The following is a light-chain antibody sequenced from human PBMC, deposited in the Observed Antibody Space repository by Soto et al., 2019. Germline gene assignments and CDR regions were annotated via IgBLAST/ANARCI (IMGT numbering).Light chain of an antibody. CDR2: VGTGGIVG. CDR3: GADHGSGSNFVVV. V-gene: IGLV9-49*01. CDR1: SDYSHYK. Sequence: QSVLTQPPSASASLGASVTLTCTLSSDYSHYKVDWYQQRPGKGPRFVMRVGTGGIVGSKGDGIPDRFSVLGSGLNRYLTIKNIQEEDESDSHCGADHGSGSNFVVVFGGGTKLTVL. J-gene: IGLJ2*01.